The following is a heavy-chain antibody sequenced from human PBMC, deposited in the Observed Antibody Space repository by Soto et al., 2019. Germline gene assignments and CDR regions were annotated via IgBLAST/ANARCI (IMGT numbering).Heavy chain of an antibody. CDR2: ISAYNGNT. CDR3: ARAPAPGYDFWSGYYGYYYGMDV. Sequence: QVQLVQSGAEVKKPGASVKVSCKASGYTFTSYGISWVRQAPGQGLEWMGWISAYNGNTNYAQKLQGRDTMTTDTSTSTDYMERRSLRSDDTAVYYCARAPAPGYDFWSGYYGYYYGMDVWGQGTTVTVSS. D-gene: IGHD3-3*01. J-gene: IGHJ6*02. CDR1: GYTFTSYG. V-gene: IGHV1-18*04.